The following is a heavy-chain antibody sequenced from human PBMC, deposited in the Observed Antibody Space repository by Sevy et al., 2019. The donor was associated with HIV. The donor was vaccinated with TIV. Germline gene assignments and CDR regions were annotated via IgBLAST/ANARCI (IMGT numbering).Heavy chain of an antibody. CDR1: GFTFSSYG. CDR3: ATRYGDYFPYFDY. V-gene: IGHV3-23*01. J-gene: IGHJ4*02. D-gene: IGHD4-17*01. CDR2: ISGSGGST. Sequence: GGSLRLSCAASGFTFSSYGMSWVRQAPGKGLEWVSAISGSGGSTYYADSVKGRFTISRDNSKNTLYLQMNSLRAEDTAVYYCATRYGDYFPYFDYWGQGTLVTVSS.